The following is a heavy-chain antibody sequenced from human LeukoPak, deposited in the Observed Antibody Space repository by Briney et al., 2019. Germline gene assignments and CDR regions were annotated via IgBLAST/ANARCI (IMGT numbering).Heavy chain of an antibody. CDR1: GYTFTGYY. J-gene: IGHJ4*02. Sequence: ASVKVSCKASGYTFTGYYMHWVRQVRGQGLQWVGWISASNGNTDYAQSFQGRATMTTDTSTSTAHMELRSLRSDDTAVYYCARASRQWLVPVDYWGQGTLVTVSS. CDR3: ARASRQWLVPVDY. D-gene: IGHD6-19*01. CDR2: ISASNGNT. V-gene: IGHV1-18*04.